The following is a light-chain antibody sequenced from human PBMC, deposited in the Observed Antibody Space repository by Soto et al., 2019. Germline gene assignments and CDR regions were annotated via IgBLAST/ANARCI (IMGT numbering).Light chain of an antibody. CDR1: QSVSSSY. CDR3: QQYGSSPALT. CDR2: AAS. Sequence: EIVLTQSPGTLSLSPGERATLSCRASQSVSSSYLAWYQQKPGQAPGLLIYAASSRATGIPDRFSGSGSGTDFTLTISRLEPEDFAVYYCQQYGSSPALTFGGGTKVEIK. J-gene: IGKJ4*01. V-gene: IGKV3-20*01.